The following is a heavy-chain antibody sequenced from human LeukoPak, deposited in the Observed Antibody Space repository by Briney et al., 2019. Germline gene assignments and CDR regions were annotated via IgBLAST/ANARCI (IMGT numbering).Heavy chain of an antibody. V-gene: IGHV4-30-2*01. CDR3: ARDSHNVWGTYFDY. J-gene: IGHJ4*02. CDR1: GGSISSGGYS. D-gene: IGHD3-16*01. CDR2: IYHSGST. Sequence: PSETLSLTCAVSGGSISSGGYSWSWIRQPPGKGLEWIGYIYHSGSTYYNPSLKSRVTISVDRSKNQFSLKLSSVTAADTAVYYCARDSHNVWGTYFDYWGQGTLVTASS.